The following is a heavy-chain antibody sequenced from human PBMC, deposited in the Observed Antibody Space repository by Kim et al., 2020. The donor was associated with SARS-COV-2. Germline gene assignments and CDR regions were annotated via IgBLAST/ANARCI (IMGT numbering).Heavy chain of an antibody. CDR2: INHSGST. J-gene: IGHJ6*02. Sequence: SETLSLTCAVYGGSFSGYYWSWIRQPPGKGLECIGEINHSGSTNYNPSLKRRVTISVDTSKNQFSLKLSSVTAADTAVYYCYFRDWFGMDVWGQGTTVTVSS. V-gene: IGHV4-34*01. D-gene: IGHD3-9*01. CDR3: YFRDWFGMDV. CDR1: GGSFSGYY.